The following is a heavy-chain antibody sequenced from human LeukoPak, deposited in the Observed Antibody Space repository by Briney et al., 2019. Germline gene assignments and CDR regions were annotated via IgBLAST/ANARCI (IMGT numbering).Heavy chain of an antibody. J-gene: IGHJ4*02. CDR2: ISSSGSTI. Sequence: VQPGGSLRLSCAASGFTFSSYEMNWVRQAPGKGLEWVSYISSSGSTIYYADSVKGRFTISRDNSKNTLYLQMNSLRAEDTAVYYCAKGIGYSYGDYWGQGTLVTVSS. V-gene: IGHV3-48*03. CDR1: GFTFSSYE. CDR3: AKGIGYSYGDY. D-gene: IGHD5-18*01.